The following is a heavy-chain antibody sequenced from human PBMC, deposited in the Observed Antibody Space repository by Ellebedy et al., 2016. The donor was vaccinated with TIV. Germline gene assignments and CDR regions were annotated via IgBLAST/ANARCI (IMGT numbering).Heavy chain of an antibody. CDR1: GFSISNHW. D-gene: IGHD6-19*01. V-gene: IGHV3-7*01. CDR2: IKQDGSEK. J-gene: IGHJ4*02. CDR3: TRIRGGQWLVDY. Sequence: GESLKISCTASGFSISNHWMSWLRQAPGKGLEWVANIKQDGSEKYYVDSVKGRSTISRDNAKNSLYLQMNSLRAEDTAMYYCTRIRGGQWLVDYWGQGALVTVSS.